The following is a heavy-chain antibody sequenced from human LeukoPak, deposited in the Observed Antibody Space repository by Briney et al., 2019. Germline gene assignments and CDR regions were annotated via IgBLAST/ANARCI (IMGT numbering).Heavy chain of an antibody. CDR3: ARDFGLNYYDSSGYYFGY. D-gene: IGHD3-22*01. CDR2: MNPNSGNT. Sequence: ASVKVSCKASGYTFTSYDINWVRQATGQGLEWMGWMNPNSGNTGYAQKFQGRVTMTRDTSISTAYMELGRLRSDDTAVYYCARDFGLNYYDSSGYYFGYWGQGTLVTVSS. V-gene: IGHV1-8*01. CDR1: GYTFTSYD. J-gene: IGHJ4*02.